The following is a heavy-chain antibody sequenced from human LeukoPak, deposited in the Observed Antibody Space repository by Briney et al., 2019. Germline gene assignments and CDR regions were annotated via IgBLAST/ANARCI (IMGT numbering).Heavy chain of an antibody. V-gene: IGHV3-11*04. CDR1: GFTFSDYY. CDR3: ARDRLTLDRLFHYYYMDV. CDR2: ISSSGSTI. D-gene: IGHD2-21*01. Sequence: PGGSLRLSCAASGFTFSDYYMSWIRQAPGKGLEWVPYISSSGSTIYYADSVKGRFTISRDNAKNSLYLQMNSLRAEDTAVYYCARDRLTLDRLFHYYYMDVWGKGTTVTVSS. J-gene: IGHJ6*03.